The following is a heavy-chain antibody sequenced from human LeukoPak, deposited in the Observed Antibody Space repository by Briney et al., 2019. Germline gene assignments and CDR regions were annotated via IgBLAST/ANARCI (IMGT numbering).Heavy chain of an antibody. D-gene: IGHD3-3*01. Sequence: KDGESLKISCTGSGYSFTSYWIGWVRQMPGKGLEGMGIIYPGDSDTRYSPSFQGQVTISADKSISTAYLQWSSLKASDTAMYYCARLAPWYYDFWSGGWGQGTLVTVSS. V-gene: IGHV5-51*01. J-gene: IGHJ4*02. CDR1: GYSFTSYW. CDR2: IYPGDSDT. CDR3: ARLAPWYYDFWSGG.